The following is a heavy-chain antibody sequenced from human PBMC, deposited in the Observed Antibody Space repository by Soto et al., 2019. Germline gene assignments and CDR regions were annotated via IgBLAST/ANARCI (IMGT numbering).Heavy chain of an antibody. V-gene: IGHV3-30*18. Sequence: GGSLRLSCVASGFSFSIYGMYWVRQAPGKGLEWVAAISYDGSNKYYVDSVRGRFTISRDNSKNTVYLQMNSLRAEDTAVYYCAKPYSGSPPKNSDYWGQGTLVTVSS. CDR3: AKPYSGSPPKNSDY. D-gene: IGHD1-26*01. CDR2: ISYDGSNK. CDR1: GFSFSIYG. J-gene: IGHJ4*01.